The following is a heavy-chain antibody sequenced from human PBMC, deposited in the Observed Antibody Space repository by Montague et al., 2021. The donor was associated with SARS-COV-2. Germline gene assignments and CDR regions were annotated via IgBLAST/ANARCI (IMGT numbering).Heavy chain of an antibody. CDR3: ARLTAGYCSGGSCYWGTGFDY. Sequence: TLFLTCTVSGGSISSGGYYWSWIRQHPGKGLEWIGYIYYSGSTYYNPSLKSRVTISVDTSKNQFSLKLSSVTAADTAAYYCARLTAGYCSGGSCYWGTGFDYWGQGTLVTVSS. V-gene: IGHV4-31*03. CDR1: GGSISSGGYY. CDR2: IYYSGST. D-gene: IGHD2-15*01. J-gene: IGHJ4*02.